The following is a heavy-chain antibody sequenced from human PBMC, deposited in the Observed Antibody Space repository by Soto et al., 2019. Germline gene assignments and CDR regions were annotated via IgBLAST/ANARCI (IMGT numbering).Heavy chain of an antibody. CDR1: GFTFSNYA. V-gene: IGHV3-23*01. J-gene: IGHJ1*01. Sequence: EVQLLESGGDLVQPGGSLRLSCALSGFTFSNYAMNWVRQAPGKGLQWVSAITGNGRSTYYADSVKGRLTISRDNSKNTLYLQMNSLRAEDTAVYYCANYYGDYAGGEFFQHWGQGTLVTVSS. CDR2: ITGNGRST. D-gene: IGHD4-17*01. CDR3: ANYYGDYAGGEFFQH.